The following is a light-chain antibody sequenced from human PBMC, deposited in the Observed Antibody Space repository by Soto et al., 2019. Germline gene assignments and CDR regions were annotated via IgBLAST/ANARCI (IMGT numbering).Light chain of an antibody. V-gene: IGKV1-16*02. CDR1: QGINNF. Sequence: DIQMTQSPSSLSASVGDTVTITCRASQGINNFLAWFQQKPGKAPTSLIYGASSLQSGVPSKFSGSGSDTGFTLTISSLQPEDSATYFCQQYHSYPVTFGGGTKVEIK. CDR2: GAS. CDR3: QQYHSYPVT. J-gene: IGKJ4*01.